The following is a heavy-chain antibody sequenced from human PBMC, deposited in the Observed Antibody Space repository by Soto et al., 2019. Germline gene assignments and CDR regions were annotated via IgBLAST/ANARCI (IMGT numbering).Heavy chain of an antibody. Sequence: AGSLRLSCAASGFPFSDSYMAWIRQAPGKGLEEIATISSTGSTPYYADSVKGRFTISRDNAQNSLYLEMNNLRAEDTAVYYCARGQQLVAKGLDSWGQGILVTVSS. D-gene: IGHD6-6*01. J-gene: IGHJ5*01. CDR1: GFPFSDSY. CDR3: ARGQQLVAKGLDS. V-gene: IGHV3-11*01. CDR2: ISSTGSTP.